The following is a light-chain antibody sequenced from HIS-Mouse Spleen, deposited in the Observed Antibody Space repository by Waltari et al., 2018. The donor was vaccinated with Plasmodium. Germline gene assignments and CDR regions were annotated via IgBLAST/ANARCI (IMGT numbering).Light chain of an antibody. V-gene: IGKV3-20*01. CDR1: QSVSSSY. CDR3: QQYGSSPLT. J-gene: IGKJ4*01. CDR2: GAS. Sequence: EIVLTQSPGTLSLAQGERATLSCRASQSVSSSYLAWYQQTPGQAPRLLIYGASSRATGIPDRFSGSGSGTDFTLTISRLEPEDFAVYYCQQYGSSPLTFGGGTKVEIK.